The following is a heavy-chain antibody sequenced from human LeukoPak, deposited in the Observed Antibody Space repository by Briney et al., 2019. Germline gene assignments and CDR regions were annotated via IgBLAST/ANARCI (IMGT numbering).Heavy chain of an antibody. D-gene: IGHD3-10*01. V-gene: IGHV3-30-3*01. CDR2: ISYDGSNK. J-gene: IGHJ4*02. CDR1: GFTFSSYA. CDR3: ARALTMVRGVSDY. Sequence: GGSLRLSCAASGFTFSSYAMHWVCQAPGKGLEWVAVISYDGSNKYYADSVKGRFTISRDNSKNTLYLQMNSLRSDDTAVYYCARALTMVRGVSDYWGQGTLVTVSS.